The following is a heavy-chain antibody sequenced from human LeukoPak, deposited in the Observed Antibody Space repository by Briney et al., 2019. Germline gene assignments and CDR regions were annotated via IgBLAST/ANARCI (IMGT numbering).Heavy chain of an antibody. CDR2: ISAYNSNT. Sequence: ASVKVSCKASGHTFTSYGISWVRQAPGQGLEWMGWISAYNSNTNYAQKLQGRVTMTTDTSTSTVYMELRSLRSDDTAVYYCARDDSMIVVVSFDYWGQGTLVTVSS. CDR1: GHTFTSYG. V-gene: IGHV1-18*01. CDR3: ARDDSMIVVVSFDY. D-gene: IGHD3-22*01. J-gene: IGHJ4*02.